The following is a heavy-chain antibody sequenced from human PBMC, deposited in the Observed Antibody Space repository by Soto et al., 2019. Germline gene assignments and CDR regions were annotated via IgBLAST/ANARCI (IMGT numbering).Heavy chain of an antibody. Sequence: QVQLVESGGGLVTPGGSLRLACAASGFTFSDFYMSWVRQAPGKGLEWISFISLGDSYKKTADSVKGRFTISRDNANNSLYLQMDSLRAEDTAVYYCVRESRTDEDGYDARGYYFDYWGQGTLVTVSS. D-gene: IGHD5-12*01. CDR1: GFTFSDFY. CDR2: ISLGDSYK. V-gene: IGHV3-11*06. J-gene: IGHJ4*02. CDR3: VRESRTDEDGYDARGYYFDY.